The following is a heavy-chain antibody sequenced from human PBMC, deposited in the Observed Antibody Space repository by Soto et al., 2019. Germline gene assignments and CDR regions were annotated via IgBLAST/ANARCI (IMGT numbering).Heavy chain of an antibody. CDR2: ISYDGSNK. Sequence: GGSLRLSCAASGFTFSSYGMHWVRQAPGKGLEWVAVISYDGSNKYYADSVKGRFTISRDNSKNTLYLQMNSLRAEDTAVYYCAKDYYDGSGPVIYWGQGTLVTVS. CDR3: AKDYYDGSGPVIY. V-gene: IGHV3-30*18. CDR1: GFTFSSYG. D-gene: IGHD3-22*01. J-gene: IGHJ4*02.